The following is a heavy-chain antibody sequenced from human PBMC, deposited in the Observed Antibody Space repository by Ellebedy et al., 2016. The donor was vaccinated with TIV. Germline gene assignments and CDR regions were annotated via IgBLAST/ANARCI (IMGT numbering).Heavy chain of an antibody. CDR3: ARGGSSSASGIDY. CDR1: GYTFTSND. D-gene: IGHD6-6*01. Sequence: AASVKVSCKASGYTFTSNDISWVRQAPGQGLEWMGWISGYNGNTNYAQKLQGRVTLTTDTSTRTAYMELRSRRSDDTAVYYCARGGSSSASGIDYWGQGTLVTVSS. J-gene: IGHJ4*02. V-gene: IGHV1-18*04. CDR2: ISGYNGNT.